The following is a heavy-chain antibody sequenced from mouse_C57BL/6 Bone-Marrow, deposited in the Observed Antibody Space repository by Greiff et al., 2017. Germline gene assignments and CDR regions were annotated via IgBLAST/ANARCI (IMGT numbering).Heavy chain of an antibody. Sequence: EVQGVESGGGLVKPGGSLKLSCAASGFTFSSYAMSWVRQTPGKRLEWVATISDGGSYTYYPDNLKGRFTISRDNAKNNLYLQMSHLKSEDTAVYDCAREDYGSSHFAYWGQGTLVTVSA. V-gene: IGHV5-4*01. CDR2: ISDGGSYT. CDR1: GFTFSSYA. CDR3: AREDYGSSHFAY. D-gene: IGHD1-1*01. J-gene: IGHJ3*01.